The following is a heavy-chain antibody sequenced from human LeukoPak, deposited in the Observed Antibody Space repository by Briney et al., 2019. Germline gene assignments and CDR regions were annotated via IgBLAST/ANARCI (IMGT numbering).Heavy chain of an antibody. D-gene: IGHD1-26*01. V-gene: IGHV3-23*01. CDR2: LTGNGGSA. CDR3: ARDSGSYLQPTDY. CDR1: GFTFSTYA. J-gene: IGHJ4*02. Sequence: GGSLRLSCAASGFTFSTYAMTWVRQAPGKGLGWVSSLTGNGGSAYYADSVKGRFTISRDNSKNTLYLQMNSLRAEDTAVYHCARDSGSYLQPTDYWGQGTLVTVSS.